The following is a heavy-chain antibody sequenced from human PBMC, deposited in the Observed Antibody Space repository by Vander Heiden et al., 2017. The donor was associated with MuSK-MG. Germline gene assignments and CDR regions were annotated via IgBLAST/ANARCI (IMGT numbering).Heavy chain of an antibody. D-gene: IGHD2-15*01. CDR3: ASEGVVAATLDY. CDR2: ISYDGSNK. J-gene: IGHJ4*02. Sequence: QVQLVESGGGVVQPGRSLRLPCAASGFTFSSYGMHWVRQAPGKGLEWVAVISYDGSNKYYADSVKGRFTISRDNSKNTLYLQMNSLRAEDTAVYYCASEGVVAATLDYWGQGTLVTVSS. V-gene: IGHV3-30*03. CDR1: GFTFSSYG.